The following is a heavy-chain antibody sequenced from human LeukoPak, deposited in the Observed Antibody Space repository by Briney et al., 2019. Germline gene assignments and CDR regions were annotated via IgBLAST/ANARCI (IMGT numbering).Heavy chain of an antibody. CDR2: IYTSGST. D-gene: IGHD2-2*01. J-gene: IGHJ5*02. CDR1: GGSISSGSYY. Sequence: SQTLSLTCTVSGGSISSGSYYWSWIRQPAGKGLEWIGRIYTSGSTNYNPSPKSRVTISVDTSKNQFSLKLSSVTAADTAVYYCASTICSSTSCWFDPWGQGTLVTVSS. CDR3: ASTICSSTSCWFDP. V-gene: IGHV4-61*02.